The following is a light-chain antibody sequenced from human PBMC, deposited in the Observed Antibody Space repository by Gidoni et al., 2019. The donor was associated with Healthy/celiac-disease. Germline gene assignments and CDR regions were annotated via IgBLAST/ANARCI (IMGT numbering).Light chain of an antibody. CDR1: QSISSW. CDR2: DAS. V-gene: IGKV1-5*01. CDR3: QQYNSYSLYT. J-gene: IGKJ2*01. Sequence: DIQMTQSPSTLSASAGDRVTITCRASQSISSWLAWYQQKPGKAPKLLIYDASSLESGVPSRFSGSGSGTEFTLTISSLQPDDFATYYCQQYNSYSLYTFGQGTKLEIK.